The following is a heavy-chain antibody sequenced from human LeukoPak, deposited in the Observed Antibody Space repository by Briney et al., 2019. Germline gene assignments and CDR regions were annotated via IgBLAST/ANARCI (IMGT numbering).Heavy chain of an antibody. CDR2: ISVSGGSS. CDR1: GFSFRSYG. CDR3: AKAKDCYGSGSYPDY. V-gene: IGHV3-23*01. J-gene: IGHJ4*02. Sequence: GGSLRLSCAASGFSFRSYGMHWVRQPPGEGLEWVSVISVSGGSSNYGDSVKGRFAVSRDNSKNTLYLQMNSLRVEDTAIYYCAKAKDCYGSGSYPDYWGQGTLVTVSP. D-gene: IGHD3-10*01.